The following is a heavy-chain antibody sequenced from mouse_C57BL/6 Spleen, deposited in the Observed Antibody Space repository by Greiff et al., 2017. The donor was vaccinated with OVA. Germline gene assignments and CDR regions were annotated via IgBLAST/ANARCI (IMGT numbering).Heavy chain of an antibody. J-gene: IGHJ4*01. CDR1: GFTFSSYA. Sequence: EVQLQESGGGLVKPGGSLKLSCAASGFTFSSYAMSWVRQTPEKRLEWVATISDGGSYTYYPANVKGRFTISRDNAKNNLYLQMSHLKSEDTAMYYCARDRWGAMDYWGQGTSVTVSS. CDR3: ARDRWGAMDY. D-gene: IGHD1-1*02. CDR2: ISDGGSYT. V-gene: IGHV5-4*01.